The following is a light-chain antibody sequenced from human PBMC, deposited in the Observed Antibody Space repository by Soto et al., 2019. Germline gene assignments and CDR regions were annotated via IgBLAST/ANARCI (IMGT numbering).Light chain of an antibody. Sequence: QSALTQPASVSGSPGQSITISCTGTISDVSGYNFVSWYQQYPGKAPKLMIYDVSNRPSGVSNRFSGSKSGNTASLTISGLQAEDEADYYCSSYTSSNTHVFGAGTKVTVL. CDR2: DVS. CDR3: SSYTSSNTHV. V-gene: IGLV2-14*03. J-gene: IGLJ1*01. CDR1: ISDVSGYNF.